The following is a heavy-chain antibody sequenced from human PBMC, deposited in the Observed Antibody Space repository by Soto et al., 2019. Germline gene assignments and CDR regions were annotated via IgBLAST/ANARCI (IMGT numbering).Heavy chain of an antibody. CDR3: ARMGDYYDNAGDAFDL. D-gene: IGHD3-22*01. CDR2: IFANDEE. Sequence: QVTLKASGPVLVKPTETLTLTCTVSGFSLSNARMGVSWIRQPPGKALEWLAHIFANDEESYNTSLRSRLTISRDTSKNQVVLTMTNMDPVDTATYYCARMGDYYDNAGDAFDLWGQGTRVTVSS. CDR1: GFSLSNARMG. V-gene: IGHV2-26*01. J-gene: IGHJ3*01.